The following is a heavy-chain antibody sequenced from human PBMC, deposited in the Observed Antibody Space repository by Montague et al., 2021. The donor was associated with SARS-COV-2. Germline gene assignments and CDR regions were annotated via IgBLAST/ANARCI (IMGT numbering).Heavy chain of an antibody. V-gene: IGHV4-59*08. J-gene: IGHJ3*02. CDR1: GGSISSYY. CDR3: ARLGRYASSGYYLEDAFDI. CDR2: IYYSGST. D-gene: IGHD3-22*01. Sequence: SETLSLTCTVSGGSISSYYWSWIRQPPGKGLEWIGYIYYSGSTNYNPSLKSRVTISVDTSKNQFSLTLSSVTAADTAVYYCARLGRYASSGYYLEDAFDIWGQGTMVTVSS.